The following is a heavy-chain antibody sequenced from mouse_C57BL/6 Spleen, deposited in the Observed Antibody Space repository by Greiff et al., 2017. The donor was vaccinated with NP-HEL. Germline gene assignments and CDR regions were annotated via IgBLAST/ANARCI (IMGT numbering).Heavy chain of an antibody. D-gene: IGHD1-1*01. V-gene: IGHV1-50*01. CDR2: IDPSDSYT. J-gene: IGHJ4*01. CDR1: GYTFTSYW. CDR3: ARIYYGSSYVEAMDY. Sequence: QVQLKQPGAELVKPGASVKLSCKASGYTFTSYWIQWVKQRPGQGLEWIGEIDPSDSYTNYNQKFKGKATLTVDTSSSTAYMQLSSLTSEDSAVYYCARIYYGSSYVEAMDYWGQGTSVTVSS.